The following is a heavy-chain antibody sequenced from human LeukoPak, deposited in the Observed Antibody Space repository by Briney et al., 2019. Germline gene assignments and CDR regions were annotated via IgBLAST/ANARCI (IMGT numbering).Heavy chain of an antibody. D-gene: IGHD3-10*01. CDR1: GYTFTSYG. J-gene: IGHJ4*02. CDR2: ISAYNGNT. CDR3: ARAQARFSGVGGPWYFDY. Sequence: ASVKVSCKASGYTFTSYGISWVRQAPGQGLEWMGWISAYNGNTNYAQKLQGRVTMTTDTSTSTAYMELSSLRSEDTAVYYCARAQARFSGVGGPWYFDYWGQGTLVTVSS. V-gene: IGHV1-18*01.